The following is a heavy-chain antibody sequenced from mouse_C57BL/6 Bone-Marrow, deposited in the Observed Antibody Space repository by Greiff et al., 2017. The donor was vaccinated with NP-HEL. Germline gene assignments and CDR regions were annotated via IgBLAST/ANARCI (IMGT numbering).Heavy chain of an antibody. Sequence: EVMLVESGGDLVKPGGSLKLSCAASGFTFSSYGMSWVRQTPDKRLEWVATISSGGSYTYYPDSVKGRFTISRDNAKNTLYLQMSSLKSEDTAMYYGARHWNWKTTPWYFDVWGTGTTVTVSS. CDR1: GFTFSSYG. CDR3: ARHWNWKTTPWYFDV. J-gene: IGHJ1*03. D-gene: IGHD5-5*01. CDR2: ISSGGSYT. V-gene: IGHV5-6*02.